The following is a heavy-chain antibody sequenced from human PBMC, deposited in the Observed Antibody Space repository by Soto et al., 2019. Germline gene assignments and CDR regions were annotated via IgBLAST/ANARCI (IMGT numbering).Heavy chain of an antibody. Sequence: SETLSLTCTVSGGSISSGDYYWSWIRQPPGKGLEWIGYIYYSGSTYYNPSLKSRVTISVDTSKNQFSLKLSSVTAADTAVYYCARASGRAHYPFRPGRDAFDIWGQGTMVTVSS. CDR2: IYYSGST. D-gene: IGHD1-26*01. CDR3: ARASGRAHYPFRPGRDAFDI. V-gene: IGHV4-30-4*01. CDR1: GGSISSGDYY. J-gene: IGHJ3*02.